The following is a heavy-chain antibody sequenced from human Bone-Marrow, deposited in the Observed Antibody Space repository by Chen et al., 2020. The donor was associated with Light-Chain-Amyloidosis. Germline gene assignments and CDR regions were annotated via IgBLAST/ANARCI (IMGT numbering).Heavy chain of an antibody. Sequence: QVQLVQSGAEVKKPGASVKVSCKVSGYTLTELSMHWVRQAPGKGLEWMGGFDPEDGETIYAQKFQGRVTMTEDTSTETAYMELTSLTSEDTAIYYCATDVDVGDYYETGFNYWGQGTLVTVSS. V-gene: IGHV1-24*01. CDR2: FDPEDGET. CDR1: GYTLTELS. D-gene: IGHD3-22*01. J-gene: IGHJ4*02. CDR3: ATDVDVGDYYETGFNY.